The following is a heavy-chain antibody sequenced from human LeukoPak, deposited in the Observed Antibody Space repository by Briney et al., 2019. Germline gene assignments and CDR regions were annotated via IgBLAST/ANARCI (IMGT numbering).Heavy chain of an antibody. CDR3: ARHTPVGYYGSGSYYNEVYFDY. CDR1: GGSFSGYY. V-gene: IGHV4-34*01. CDR2: INHSGST. D-gene: IGHD3-10*01. Sequence: SETLSLTCAVYGGSFSGYYWSWIRQPPGKGLEWIGEINHSGSTNYNPSLKSRVTISVDTSKNQFSLKLSSVTAADTAVYYCARHTPVGYYGSGSYYNEVYFDYWGQGTLVTVSS. J-gene: IGHJ4*02.